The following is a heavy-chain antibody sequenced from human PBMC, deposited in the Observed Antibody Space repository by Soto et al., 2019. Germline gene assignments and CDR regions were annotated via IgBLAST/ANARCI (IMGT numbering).Heavy chain of an antibody. V-gene: IGHV4-4*02. Sequence: QVQLQESGPGLVKPSGTLYLTCAVSGGSIISSRWWNWVRQPPGKGLEWIGDIYQSGSTDYNPSLKSRFTISVDKFKNQFSLTLNSVTAADTAVYYCASRDPYGDYAHAFDIWVLGTVFTVSA. CDR3: ASRDPYGDYAHAFDI. J-gene: IGHJ3*02. CDR1: GGSIISSRW. D-gene: IGHD4-17*01. CDR2: IYQSGST.